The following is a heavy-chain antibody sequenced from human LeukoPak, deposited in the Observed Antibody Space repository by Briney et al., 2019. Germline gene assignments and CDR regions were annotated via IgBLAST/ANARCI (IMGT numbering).Heavy chain of an antibody. CDR3: AHLWGIYRH. CDR2: IDSTTSYT. Sequence: PGGSLRLACAASGFTFSDYYMSWIRQAPGKGPEWVSVIDSTTSYTNYADSVKGRFTISRDNAKNSLYLQMNSLRAEDTAVYHCAHLWGIYRHWGQGTLVTVSS. J-gene: IGHJ4*02. V-gene: IGHV3-11*06. D-gene: IGHD3-16*02. CDR1: GFTFSDYY.